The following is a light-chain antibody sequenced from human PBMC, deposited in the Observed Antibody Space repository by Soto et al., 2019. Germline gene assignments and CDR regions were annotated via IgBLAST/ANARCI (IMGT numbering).Light chain of an antibody. V-gene: IGKV4-1*01. CDR1: QSVLSSSNTKNY. CDR2: WAS. J-gene: IGKJ4*01. Sequence: DIVMTQSPDSLAVSLGERATINCKSSQSVLSSSNTKNYLAWYQQKPGQPPRLLIYWASTREPGVPDRFSGSGAGTDFSLTISSLQAEDVAVYYCQQYYGSPPKPTFGGGTKVEIK. CDR3: QQYYGSPPKPT.